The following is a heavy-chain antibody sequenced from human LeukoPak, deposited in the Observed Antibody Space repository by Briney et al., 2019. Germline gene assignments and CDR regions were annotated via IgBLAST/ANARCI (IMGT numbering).Heavy chain of an antibody. CDR3: ARAWGAAAGTGYYYMDV. CDR2: INHSGST. CDR1: GGSFSGYY. J-gene: IGHJ6*03. D-gene: IGHD6-13*01. V-gene: IGHV4-34*01. Sequence: PSETLSLTCAVYGGSFSGYYWSWIRQPPGKGLEWIGGINHSGSTNYNPSLKSRVTISVDTSKNQFSLKLSSVTAADTAVYYCARAWGAAAGTGYYYMDVWGKGTTVTVSS.